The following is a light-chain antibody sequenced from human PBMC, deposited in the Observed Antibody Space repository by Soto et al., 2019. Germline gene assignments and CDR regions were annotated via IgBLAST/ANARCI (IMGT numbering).Light chain of an antibody. Sequence: DFVMTQAPDSLAVSLGERATINCKSSQSVLYNSNNKNHLGWFQQKPGHPPKLLIYGASFRPSGVPDRFSGSGSGTDFTLTISSLQAEDVAVYYCQQYYTITFTFGQGTKVDIX. J-gene: IGKJ2*01. V-gene: IGKV4-1*01. CDR3: QQYYTITFT. CDR1: QSVLYNSNNKNH. CDR2: GAS.